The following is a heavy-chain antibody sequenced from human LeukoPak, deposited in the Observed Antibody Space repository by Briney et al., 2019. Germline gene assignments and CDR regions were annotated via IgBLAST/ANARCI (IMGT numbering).Heavy chain of an antibody. J-gene: IGHJ6*03. CDR3: AKQGAARQDYYMDV. CDR2: IIPIFGTA. CDR1: VGSVSSYA. Sequence: GASVKVSCTASVGSVSSYAISWVRQAPGQGLEWMGRIIPIFGTANYAQKFQGRVTITADIASSTAYMELTSLTSEDTAVYFCAKQGAARQDYYMDVWGNGTTVTVSS. D-gene: IGHD5-18*01. V-gene: IGHV1-69*06.